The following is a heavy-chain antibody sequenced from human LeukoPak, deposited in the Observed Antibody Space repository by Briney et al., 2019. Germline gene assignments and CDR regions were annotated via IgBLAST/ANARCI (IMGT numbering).Heavy chain of an antibody. CDR1: GFTVSSNY. Sequence: GGSLRLSCAASGFTVSSNYLSWVRQAPGKGLEWVSILFSGGSTYYADSVKGRFTTSRDNSKNTLYLQMNSRRAEDTAVYYCARCSGTYLFDYWGQGALVTVSS. V-gene: IGHV3-66*01. D-gene: IGHD1-26*01. J-gene: IGHJ4*02. CDR3: ARCSGTYLFDY. CDR2: LFSGGST.